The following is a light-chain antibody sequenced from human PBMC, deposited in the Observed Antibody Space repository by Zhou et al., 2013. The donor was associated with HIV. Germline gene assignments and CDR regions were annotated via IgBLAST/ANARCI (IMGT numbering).Light chain of an antibody. CDR1: QSVSSIY. Sequence: EIVLTQSPGTLSLSPGERATLSCRASQSVSSIYLAWYQQKPGQAPRLLIYGASSRATGIPDRFSGSGSGTDFTLTISRLEPEDFAVYYCQQYDTSPQTFGPRDQGGNQT. J-gene: IGKJ1*01. V-gene: IGKV3-20*01. CDR2: GAS. CDR3: QQYDTSPQT.